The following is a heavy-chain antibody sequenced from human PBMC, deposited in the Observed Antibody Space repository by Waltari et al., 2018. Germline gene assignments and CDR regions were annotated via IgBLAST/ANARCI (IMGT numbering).Heavy chain of an antibody. J-gene: IGHJ4*02. V-gene: IGHV4-34*01. Sequence: QVQLQQWGAGLLKPSETLSLTCAVYGGSFSGYYWSWIRQPPGKGLEWIGEINHSGSTNYNPSLKSRVTISVDTSKNQFSLKLSSVTAADTAVYYCARIAAGIPDREYWGQGTLVTVSS. D-gene: IGHD6-13*01. CDR2: INHSGST. CDR1: GGSFSGYY. CDR3: ARIAAGIPDREY.